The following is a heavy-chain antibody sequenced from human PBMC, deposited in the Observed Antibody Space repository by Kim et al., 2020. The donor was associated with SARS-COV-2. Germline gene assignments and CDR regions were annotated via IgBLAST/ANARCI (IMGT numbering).Heavy chain of an antibody. CDR1: GYTFTSYG. J-gene: IGHJ4*02. D-gene: IGHD1-26*01. CDR3: ARARGRGSYPGVGGDY. CDR2: ISAYNGNT. V-gene: IGHV1-18*01. Sequence: ASVKVSCKASGYTFTSYGISWVRQAPGQGLEWMGWISAYNGNTNYAQKLQGRVTMTTDTSTSTAYMELRSLRSDDTAVYYCARARGRGSYPGVGGDYWGQGTLVTVSS.